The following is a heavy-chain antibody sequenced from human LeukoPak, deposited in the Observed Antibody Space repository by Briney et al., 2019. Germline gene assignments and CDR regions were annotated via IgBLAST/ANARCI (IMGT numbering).Heavy chain of an antibody. CDR2: INHSGST. CDR1: GGSFSGYY. Sequence: SETLSLTCAVYGGSFSGYYWSWIRQPPGKGLEWIGEINHSGSTNYNPSLKSRVTMSVDTSKNQFSLKLSSVTAADTAVYYCARSSEGRYYYDSSGLSYYYYYMDVWGKGTTVTISS. D-gene: IGHD3-22*01. J-gene: IGHJ6*03. CDR3: ARSSEGRYYYDSSGLSYYYYYMDV. V-gene: IGHV4-34*01.